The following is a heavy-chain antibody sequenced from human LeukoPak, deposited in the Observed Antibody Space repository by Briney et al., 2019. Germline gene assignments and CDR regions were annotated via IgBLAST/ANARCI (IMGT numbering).Heavy chain of an antibody. CDR2: ISPNTGDT. CDR3: ARDCVFSTHCLYDDAFDI. D-gene: IGHD2-8*01. V-gene: IGHV1-2*02. Sequence: ASVKVSCEASGYTFTDYYMNWIRQAPGEGREWMGWISPNTGDTNYAQKFRGRVIMTSDTSISTAYMELSGLRSDDTAMYYCARDCVFSTHCLYDDAFDIWGQGTTVTVS. J-gene: IGHJ3*02. CDR1: GYTFTDYY.